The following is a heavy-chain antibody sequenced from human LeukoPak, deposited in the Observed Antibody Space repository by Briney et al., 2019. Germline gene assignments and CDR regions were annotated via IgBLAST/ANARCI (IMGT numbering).Heavy chain of an antibody. J-gene: IGHJ4*02. Sequence: PGGSLRVSCAASGFTFSSYDMHWVRQATGKGLEWVSAIGTAGDTYYTGSVKGRFTTSRENAKNSLYLQMHSMRPGDTAVYYCERGKYQLLPDYRGQGKLVTVSP. V-gene: IGHV3-13*04. D-gene: IGHD2-2*01. CDR1: GFTFSSYD. CDR2: IGTAGDT. CDR3: ERGKYQLLPDY.